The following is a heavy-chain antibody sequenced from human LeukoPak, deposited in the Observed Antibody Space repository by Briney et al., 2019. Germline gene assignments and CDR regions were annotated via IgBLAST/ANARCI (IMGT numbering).Heavy chain of an antibody. V-gene: IGHV3-21*01. J-gene: IGHJ6*02. CDR2: ISSSSSYI. CDR3: ARDKDYDFWSRYYYYGMDV. D-gene: IGHD3-3*01. CDR1: GFTFSSYS. Sequence: KPGGSLRLSCAASGFTFSSYSMNWVRQAPGKGLEWVSSISSSSSYIYYADSVKGRFTISRDNAKNSLYLQMNSLRAEDTAVYYCARDKDYDFWSRYYYYGMDVWGQGTTVTVAS.